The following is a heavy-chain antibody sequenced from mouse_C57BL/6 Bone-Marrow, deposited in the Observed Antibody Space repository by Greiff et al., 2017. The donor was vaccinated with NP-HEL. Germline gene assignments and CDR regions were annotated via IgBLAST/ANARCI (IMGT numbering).Heavy chain of an antibody. CDR3: ARSSYPYCY. CDR1: GYTFTSYD. Sequence: VQLQQSGPELVKPGASVKLSCKASGYTFTSYDINWVQQRPGQGLEWIGWIYPRAGSTKYTEKFKGKATLTVDTSSRPTYMEHHSLTSEDAAVYFCARSSYPYCYWGQGTLVTVSA. D-gene: IGHD2-10*01. V-gene: IGHV1-85*01. CDR2: IYPRAGST. J-gene: IGHJ3*01.